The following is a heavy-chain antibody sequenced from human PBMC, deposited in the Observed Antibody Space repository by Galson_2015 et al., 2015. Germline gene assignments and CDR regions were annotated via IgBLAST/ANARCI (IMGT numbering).Heavy chain of an antibody. CDR1: GFTFSTYA. Sequence: SLRLSCAASGFTFSTYAMSWVRQAPGKGLEWVPIISVTVGSTYYADYVKGRFTISRDNSKNTLNLQMNSLSAEDTAIYYCAKLVYGSGNYPYFDYWGQGALVTVSS. J-gene: IGHJ4*02. D-gene: IGHD3-10*01. V-gene: IGHV3-23*01. CDR2: ISVTVGST. CDR3: AKLVYGSGNYPYFDY.